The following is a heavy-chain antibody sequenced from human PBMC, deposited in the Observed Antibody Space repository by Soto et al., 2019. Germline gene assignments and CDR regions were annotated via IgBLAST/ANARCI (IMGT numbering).Heavy chain of an antibody. J-gene: IGHJ3*02. CDR2: IIPIFGTA. Sequence: SVKVSCKASGGTFSSYAISWVRQAPGQGLEWMGGIIPIFGTANYAQKFQGRVTITADESTSTAYMELSSLRSEDTAVYYCASSGDSPNAFDIWGQGKRVTDS. CDR3: ASSGDSPNAFDI. D-gene: IGHD5-12*01. V-gene: IGHV1-69*13. CDR1: GGTFSSYA.